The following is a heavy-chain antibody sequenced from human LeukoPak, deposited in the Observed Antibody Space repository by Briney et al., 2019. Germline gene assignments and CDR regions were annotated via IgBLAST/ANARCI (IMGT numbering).Heavy chain of an antibody. CDR3: ARVTIPWAYYYYYGMDV. CDR2: ISYDGSNK. D-gene: IGHD3-16*01. Sequence: GRSLRLSCAASGSTFSSYAMHWVRQAPGKGLEWAAVISYDGSNKYYADSVKGRFTISRDNSKNTLYLQMNSLRAEDTAVYYCARVTIPWAYYYYYGMDVWGQGTTVTVSS. CDR1: GSTFSSYA. J-gene: IGHJ6*02. V-gene: IGHV3-30-3*01.